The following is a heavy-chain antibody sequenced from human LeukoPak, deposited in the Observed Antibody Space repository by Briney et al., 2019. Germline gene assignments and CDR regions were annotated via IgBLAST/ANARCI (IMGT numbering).Heavy chain of an antibody. Sequence: ASVKVSCKASGYTFTGYYMHWVRQAPGQGLEWMGWINPNSGGTNYAQKFQGRVTITRNTSISTAYMELSSLRSEDTAVYYCARGGYSSSWYVSDAFDIWAKGQWSPSLQ. J-gene: IGHJ3*02. D-gene: IGHD6-13*01. CDR3: ARGGYSSSWYVSDAFDI. V-gene: IGHV1-2*02. CDR2: INPNSGGT. CDR1: GYTFTGYY.